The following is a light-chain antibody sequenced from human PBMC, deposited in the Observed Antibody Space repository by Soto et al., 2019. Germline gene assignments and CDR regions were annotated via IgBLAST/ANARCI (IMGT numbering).Light chain of an antibody. J-gene: IGKJ2*01. CDR1: QSLLHSDGYNY. CDR2: LGS. CDR3: MQALQTPYT. V-gene: IGKV2-28*01. Sequence: DIVMTQSPLSLFVTPGEPASISCRSSQSLLHSDGYNYLDWYLQKPGQSPQLLIYLGSNRASGVPDRFSGSGSGTDFTLKISRVEAEDVGVYYCMQALQTPYTFSQGTKVDIK.